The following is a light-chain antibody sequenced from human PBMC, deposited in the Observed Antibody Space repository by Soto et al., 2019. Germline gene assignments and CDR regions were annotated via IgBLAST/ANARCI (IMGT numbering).Light chain of an antibody. J-gene: IGLJ2*01. V-gene: IGLV2-14*01. Sequence: QSALTQPASVSGSPGQSITISCTGTSSDVCDYNYVSWYQQHPGKAPKLIIYGVSNRPSGISNRFSGSKSGNTASLTVSGLQAEDEADYYCSSYTATNTLVFGGGTKLTVL. CDR2: GVS. CDR3: SSYTATNTLV. CDR1: SSDVCDYNY.